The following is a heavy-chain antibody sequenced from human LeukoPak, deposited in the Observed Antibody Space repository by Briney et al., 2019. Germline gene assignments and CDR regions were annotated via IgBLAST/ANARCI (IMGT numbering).Heavy chain of an antibody. V-gene: IGHV1-46*01. CDR3: ARELADDSSNYYREYAFDI. J-gene: IGHJ3*02. Sequence: GASVKVSCKASGYTFTTYYIHWVRQAPGQGLEWMGIINPRGGSSSYEQKFQGRVTVTRDMSTSTVYMELSSLRSEDTAVYYCARELADDSSNYYREYAFDIWGQGTMATVSS. CDR2: INPRGGSS. CDR1: GYTFTTYY. D-gene: IGHD3-22*01.